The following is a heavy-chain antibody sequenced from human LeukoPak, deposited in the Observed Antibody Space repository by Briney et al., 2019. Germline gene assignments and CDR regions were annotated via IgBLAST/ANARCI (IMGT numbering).Heavy chain of an antibody. CDR2: IHHSGGT. V-gene: IGHV4-38-2*02. J-gene: IGHJ5*02. CDR3: ARDVNYDFWSGYFPHNWFDP. D-gene: IGHD3-3*01. CDR1: DYSISSGYY. Sequence: PGTLSLTCTVSDYSISSGYYWGWIRQPPGKGLEWIGSIHHSGGTFYNPSLKSRLTISIDTSKNQFSLRLSSVTAADTAVYYCARDVNYDFWSGYFPHNWFDPWGQGTLVTVSS.